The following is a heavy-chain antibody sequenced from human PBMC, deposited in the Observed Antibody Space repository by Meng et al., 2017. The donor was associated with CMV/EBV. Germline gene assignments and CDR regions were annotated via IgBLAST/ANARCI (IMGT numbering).Heavy chain of an antibody. CDR1: GGSISSYY. J-gene: IGHJ2*01. V-gene: IGHV4-4*07. D-gene: IGHD1-7*01. CDR2: IYTSGST. Sequence: QVRLQDSGPGLVKRSETLPLTVTVSGGSISSYYWSWIRQPAGKGLEWIGRIYTSGSTNYNPFLKSRVTMSVDTSKDQFSLKLSSVTAADTAVYYCAKSSEQNWNYGGWYFDLWGRGTLVTVSS. CDR3: AKSSEQNWNYGGWYFDL.